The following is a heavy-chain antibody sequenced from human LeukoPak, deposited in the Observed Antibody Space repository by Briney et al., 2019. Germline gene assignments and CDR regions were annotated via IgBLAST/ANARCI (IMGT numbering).Heavy chain of an antibody. CDR2: ITPSGDIT. J-gene: IGHJ3*02. CDR1: GFTFSSYA. V-gene: IGHV3-23*01. CDR3: AKATHAGAFDI. Sequence: GGSLRLSCAASGFTFSSYAMSWVRQAPGKGLDWVSGITPSGDITYYADSVKGRFTISRDNSKNTLYLQMNSLRAEDTAVYYCAKATHAGAFDIWGQGTMVTVSS.